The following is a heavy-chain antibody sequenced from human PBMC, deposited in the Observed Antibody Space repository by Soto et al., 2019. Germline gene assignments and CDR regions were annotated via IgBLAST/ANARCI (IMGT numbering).Heavy chain of an antibody. V-gene: IGHV1-8*01. D-gene: IGHD2-21*01. CDR1: GYTFATYD. CDR2: MNPNSGNT. J-gene: IGHJ5*01. Sequence: QVQLVQSGAEVKTPGASVKVSCKASGYTFATYDINWVRQAPGQGLEWMGWMNPNSGNTGYAQKFQGRLTMTRDTALSVAHMELSSLRNEYTAVYYCAGSDGYNFNWLDSWGQGTLVTVSA. CDR3: AGSDGYNFNWLDS.